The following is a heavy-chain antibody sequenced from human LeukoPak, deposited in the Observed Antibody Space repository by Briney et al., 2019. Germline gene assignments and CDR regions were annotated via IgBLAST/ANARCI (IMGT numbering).Heavy chain of an antibody. CDR1: EFTFSNYG. Sequence: GGSLRLSCEASEFTFSNYGMHWVRQAPGKGLEWLAVISNDGSSRQYRDSVKGRFTVSRDNSKNTLYLQMNSLRAEDTAVYYCVSGTCGGSCYILDYWVQGTLVTVSS. CDR3: VSGTCGGSCYILDY. J-gene: IGHJ4*02. D-gene: IGHD2-15*01. V-gene: IGHV3-30*03. CDR2: ISNDGSSR.